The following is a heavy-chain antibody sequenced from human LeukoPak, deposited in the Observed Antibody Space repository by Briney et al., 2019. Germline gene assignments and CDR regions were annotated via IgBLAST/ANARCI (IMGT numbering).Heavy chain of an antibody. CDR2: MYHSGST. CDR1: GASISSSNW. J-gene: IGHJ4*02. D-gene: IGHD4-23*01. V-gene: IGHV4-4*02. CDR3: AREADSGKGPNFDY. Sequence: PSETLSLTCAVSGASISSSNWWHWVRQPPGKGLEGRGEMYHSGSTNYNPSLKSRVTLSVDKSKNQFSLQLSSVTAADTAVYYCAREADSGKGPNFDYWGQGSLVTVSS.